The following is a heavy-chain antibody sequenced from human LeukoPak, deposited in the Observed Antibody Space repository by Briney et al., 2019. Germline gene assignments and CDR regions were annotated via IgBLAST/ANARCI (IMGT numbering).Heavy chain of an antibody. CDR2: IYYSGST. CDR3: ARQAYGSSGYYYIY. CDR1: GGSISSGGYY. J-gene: IGHJ4*02. Sequence: PSETLSLTCTVSGGSISSGGYYWSWIRQHPGKGLEWIGYIYYSGSTYYNPSLKSRVTISVDTSKNQFSLKLSSVTAADTAVYYCARQAYGSSGYYYIYWGQGTRPSVSS. V-gene: IGHV4-31*03. D-gene: IGHD3-22*01.